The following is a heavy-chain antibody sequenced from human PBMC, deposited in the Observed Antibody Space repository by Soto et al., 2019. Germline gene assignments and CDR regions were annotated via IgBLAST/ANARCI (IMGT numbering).Heavy chain of an antibody. Sequence: EVQLVESGGGLVQPGGSLRLSCAASGFIFSNYDMHWVRQVTGKGLEWVSAIGSDGDAYYPDSVKGRFTSSRENAKNSLYLQMNSLRVGDTAVYYCVRDLGSGFWDYWGQGTLVTVSS. CDR3: VRDLGSGFWDY. CDR2: IGSDGDA. D-gene: IGHD3-10*01. J-gene: IGHJ4*02. V-gene: IGHV3-13*01. CDR1: GFIFSNYD.